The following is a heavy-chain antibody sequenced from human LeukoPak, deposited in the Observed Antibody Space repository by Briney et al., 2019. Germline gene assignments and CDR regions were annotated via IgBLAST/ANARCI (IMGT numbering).Heavy chain of an antibody. J-gene: IGHJ4*02. D-gene: IGHD3-10*01. CDR3: AKDLWFGEPMGYNY. Sequence: PGRSLRLSCAASGFTFSSYAMHWVRQAPGKGLEWVAGISYDGSNKYYADSVKGRFTISRDNSKNTLYLQMNSLRAEDTAVYYCAKDLWFGEPMGYNYWGQGTLVTVSS. CDR2: ISYDGSNK. V-gene: IGHV3-30*04. CDR1: GFTFSSYA.